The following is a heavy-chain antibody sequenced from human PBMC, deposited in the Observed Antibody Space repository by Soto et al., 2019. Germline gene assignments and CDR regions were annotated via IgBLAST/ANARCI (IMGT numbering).Heavy chain of an antibody. Sequence: QVQLVQSGAEVKKPGSSVKVSCKASGGTFSSYTISWVRQAPGQGLEWMGRIIPILGIANYAQKFQDRVTITADKSTSTAYMELSSLRSEDTAVYYCARGGPTGGIGYWGQGTLVTVSS. CDR3: ARGGPTGGIGY. V-gene: IGHV1-69*02. D-gene: IGHD2-8*02. CDR2: IIPILGIA. CDR1: GGTFSSYT. J-gene: IGHJ4*02.